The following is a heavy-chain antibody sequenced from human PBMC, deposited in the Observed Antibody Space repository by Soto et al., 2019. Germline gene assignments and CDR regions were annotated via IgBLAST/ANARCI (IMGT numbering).Heavy chain of an antibody. D-gene: IGHD5-18*01. J-gene: IGHJ4*02. CDR1: GFTFSSYD. CDR2: IGTAGDT. CDR3: ARADTARGAPFDY. V-gene: IGHV3-13*01. Sequence: PGGSLRLSCAASGFTFSSYDMHWVRQATGKGLEWVSAIGTAGDTYYPGSVKGRFTISRENAKNSLYLQMNSLRAGDTAVYYCARADTARGAPFDYWGQGTLVTVSS.